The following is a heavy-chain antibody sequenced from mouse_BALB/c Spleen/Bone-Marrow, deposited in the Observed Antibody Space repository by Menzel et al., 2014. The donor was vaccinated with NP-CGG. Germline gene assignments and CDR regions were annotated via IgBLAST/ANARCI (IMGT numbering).Heavy chain of an antibody. D-gene: IGHD2-12*01. CDR2: IWAGGAT. J-gene: IGHJ4*01. CDR3: ARVLRRSQDAMDY. CDR1: GFSLXNFG. V-gene: IGHV2-9*02. Sequence: QVQLQQSGPGLVAPSQSLSITCTVSGFSLXNFGVHWVRQPPGKGLEWLGIIWAGGATDYHSALMSRLIISKDNSKSXVFLKMNSLQTDDTAMYYCARVLRRSQDAMDYWGQGTSVTVSS.